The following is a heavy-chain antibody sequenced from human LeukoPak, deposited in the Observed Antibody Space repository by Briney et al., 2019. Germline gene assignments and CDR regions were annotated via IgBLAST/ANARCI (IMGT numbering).Heavy chain of an antibody. CDR2: ISNGSGNR. Sequence: GGSLRLSCVASEFTFSSYSMIWVRQAPGTGLEWISYISNGSGNRYYADSVKGRFTISRDNAKNLLYLQMNNLRADDTAVYYCARAAKWEFYHYYMDVWGKGTTVAVSS. V-gene: IGHV3-48*01. D-gene: IGHD1-26*01. CDR1: EFTFSSYS. CDR3: ARAAKWEFYHYYMDV. J-gene: IGHJ6*03.